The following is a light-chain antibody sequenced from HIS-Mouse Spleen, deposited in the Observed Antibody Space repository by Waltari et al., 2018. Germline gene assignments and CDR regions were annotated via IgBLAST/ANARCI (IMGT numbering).Light chain of an antibody. Sequence: QSALTQPASVSGSPGQSITISCTGTSSDVGGYNYVSWYQQHPGKDPKLMIYDVNNRPSGVSNRCSGSKSGNTASLTISGLQAEDEADYYCSSYTSSSTEVFGGGTKLTVL. CDR3: SSYTSSSTEV. CDR2: DVN. V-gene: IGLV2-14*03. J-gene: IGLJ2*01. CDR1: SSDVGGYNY.